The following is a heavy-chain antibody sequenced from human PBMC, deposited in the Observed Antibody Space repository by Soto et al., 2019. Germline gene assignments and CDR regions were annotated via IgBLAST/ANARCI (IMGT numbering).Heavy chain of an antibody. D-gene: IGHD3-22*01. V-gene: IGHV4-34*01. Sequence: LSLTCAVYGGSFSAYYWSWIRQPPGKGLEGIGEINHSGGTSYNPSLKSRVTISVDTSKSQFSLKLTSVTAADRAVYYCARGSVDTVDSSGFYDYWGQGTPVTVSS. CDR3: ARGSVDTVDSSGFYDY. J-gene: IGHJ4*02. CDR1: GGSFSAYY. CDR2: INHSGGT.